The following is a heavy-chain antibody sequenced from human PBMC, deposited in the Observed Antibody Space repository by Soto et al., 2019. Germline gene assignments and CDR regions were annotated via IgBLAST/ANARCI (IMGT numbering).Heavy chain of an antibody. J-gene: IGHJ6*02. CDR2: ISGSGGST. D-gene: IGHD3-3*01. V-gene: IGHV3-23*01. CDR3: ARNNGFFYYYALDV. CDR1: GFTFSSYA. Sequence: GGSLRLSCAASGFTFSSYAMSWVRQAPGKGLEWVSAISGSGGSTYYADSVKGRFTISRDNSKNTLYLQMNSLRAEDTAVYYCARNNGFFYYYALDVWGQGTTVTVSS.